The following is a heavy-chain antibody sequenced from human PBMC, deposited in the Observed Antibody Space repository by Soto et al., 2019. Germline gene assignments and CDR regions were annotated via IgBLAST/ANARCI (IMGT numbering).Heavy chain of an antibody. J-gene: IGHJ3*02. Sequence: ASVKVSCKVSGYTLTELSMHWVRQAPGKGLEWMGGFDPEDGETIYAQKFQGRVTMTEDTSTDTAYMELSSLRSEDTAVYYCATDRSYYDSWSRYYGAFDIWGQGTMVTVSS. CDR1: GYTLTELS. D-gene: IGHD3-3*01. CDR2: FDPEDGET. CDR3: ATDRSYYDSWSRYYGAFDI. V-gene: IGHV1-24*01.